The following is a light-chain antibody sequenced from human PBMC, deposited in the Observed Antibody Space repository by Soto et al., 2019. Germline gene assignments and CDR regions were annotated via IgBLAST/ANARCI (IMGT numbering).Light chain of an antibody. CDR1: QSVSNN. Sequence: EVVMTQSPSSLSFGGLGIATLSCRASQSVSNNLAWYQQKPGQAPRLLIYGASTRATGIPARFSGRGSGTEFTLTISSLQSEDFAVYYCQQYNSWPPITFGQGTRLEIK. CDR2: GAS. V-gene: IGKV3-15*01. J-gene: IGKJ5*01. CDR3: QQYNSWPPIT.